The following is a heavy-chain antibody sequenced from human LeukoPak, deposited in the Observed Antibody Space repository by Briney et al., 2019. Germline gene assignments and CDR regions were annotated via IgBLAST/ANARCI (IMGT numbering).Heavy chain of an antibody. D-gene: IGHD6-13*01. J-gene: IGHJ4*02. CDR2: ISGSGGT. CDR1: GGSISSYY. V-gene: IGHV4-4*07. CDR3: VRGPTYSSRWYMDY. Sequence: SETLPLICTVSGGSISSYYWSWIRQPAGEGLEWIGRISGSGGTSYNPSLKSRVSLSVDSSNNQFSLKLSSVTAADTAVYYCVRGPTYSSRWYMDYWGQGTLVTVSS.